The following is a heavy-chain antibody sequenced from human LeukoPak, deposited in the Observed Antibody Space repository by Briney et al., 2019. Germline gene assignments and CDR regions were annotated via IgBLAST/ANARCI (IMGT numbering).Heavy chain of an antibody. CDR3: AKRIDTRGSTHYHDY. V-gene: IGHV3-23*01. CDR2: ISFGGCYT. Sequence: PGGSLRLSRVGYGFTFSNYAMTWVRQAPGKGLEWVSSISFGGCYTFYADSVKGHFTISRDNSRSTLYLQMNNLRAEDTALYYCAKRIDTRGSTHYHDYWGQGTLVTVSS. J-gene: IGHJ4*02. CDR1: GFTFSNYA. D-gene: IGHD3-22*01.